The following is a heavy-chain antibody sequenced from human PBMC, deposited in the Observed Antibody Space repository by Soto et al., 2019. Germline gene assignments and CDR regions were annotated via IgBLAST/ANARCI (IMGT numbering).Heavy chain of an antibody. D-gene: IGHD3-10*01. CDR3: ARGVTMVRGVIYYYYYGMDV. CDR1: GGSFRGYY. J-gene: IGHJ6*01. CDR2: INHSGST. Sequence: SETLSLTCAFYGGSFRGYYWIWIRQPPGKGLEWIGEINHSGSTNYNPSLKSRVTISVDTSKNQFSLKLSSVTAADTAVYYCARGVTMVRGVIYYYYYGMDVWGQGTTVTVS. V-gene: IGHV4-34*01.